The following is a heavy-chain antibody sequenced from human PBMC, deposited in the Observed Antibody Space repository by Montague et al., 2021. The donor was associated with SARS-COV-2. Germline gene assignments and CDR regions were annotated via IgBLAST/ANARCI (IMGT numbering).Heavy chain of an antibody. CDR1: GGSFGDDH. CDR3: ARGHLSVSMIVVVFTSVSYYFDY. D-gene: IGHD3-22*01. Sequence: SETLSLTCGVYGGSFGDDHWSWIRQPPGKGLEWIGDIKQSGSTNXNPSLKSRVTISVDTSRNQFSLKLTSVTAADTAVYFCARGHLSVSMIVVVFTSVSYYFDYWGQGALVTVSS. J-gene: IGHJ4*02. CDR2: IKQSGST. V-gene: IGHV4-34*01.